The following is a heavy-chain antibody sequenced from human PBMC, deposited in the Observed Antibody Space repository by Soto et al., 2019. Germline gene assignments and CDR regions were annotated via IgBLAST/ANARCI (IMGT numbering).Heavy chain of an antibody. J-gene: IGHJ6*02. V-gene: IGHV4-31*03. D-gene: IGHD6-13*01. CDR1: GGSISSGGYY. Sequence: PSETLSLTCTVSGGSISSGGYYWSWIRQHPGKGLEWIGYIYYSGSTYYNPSLKSRVTISVDTSKNQFSLKLSSVTAADTAVYYCAREAGKDYYYGMDVWGQGTTVTVSS. CDR3: AREAGKDYYYGMDV. CDR2: IYYSGST.